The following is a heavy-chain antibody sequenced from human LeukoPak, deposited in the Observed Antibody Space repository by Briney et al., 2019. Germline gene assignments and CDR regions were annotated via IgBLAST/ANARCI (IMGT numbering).Heavy chain of an antibody. CDR2: MEEYGSYI. V-gene: IGHV3-7*01. Sequence: GGSLRLSCVVSGFDFSGFSMSWVRQAPGKGLEWVAIMEEYGSYIFYVDSVKGRFIISRDNGRNSLYLQMNNLRAEDTAVYYCARPRGCGSARCNNFDSWGQGTLVTVSS. J-gene: IGHJ4*02. CDR1: GFDFSGFS. D-gene: IGHD2-2*01. CDR3: ARPRGCGSARCNNFDS.